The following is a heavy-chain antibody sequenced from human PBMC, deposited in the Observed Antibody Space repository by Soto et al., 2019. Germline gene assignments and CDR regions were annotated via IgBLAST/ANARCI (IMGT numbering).Heavy chain of an antibody. Sequence: GGSLRLSCAASGFTFDDYAMHWVRQAPGKGLEWVSGISWNSGSIGYADSVKGRFTISRDNAKNSLYLQMNSLRAEDTALYYCAKDQGYLLQQSIQSLFDYWGQGTLVTVSS. D-gene: IGHD6-13*01. V-gene: IGHV3-9*01. CDR3: AKDQGYLLQQSIQSLFDY. J-gene: IGHJ4*02. CDR1: GFTFDDYA. CDR2: ISWNSGSI.